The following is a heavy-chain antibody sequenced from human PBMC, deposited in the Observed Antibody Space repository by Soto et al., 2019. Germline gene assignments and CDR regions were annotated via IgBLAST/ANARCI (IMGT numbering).Heavy chain of an antibody. CDR1: GYTFTSYA. CDR3: ARRLVVAATQVGLDAFDI. Sequence: ASVKVSCKASGYTFTSYAMHWVRQAPGQRLEWMGWINAGNGNTKYSQKFQGRVTITRDTSASTAYMELSSLRSEDTAVYYCARRLVVAATQVGLDAFDIWGQGTMVTVSS. V-gene: IGHV1-3*01. D-gene: IGHD2-15*01. CDR2: INAGNGNT. J-gene: IGHJ3*02.